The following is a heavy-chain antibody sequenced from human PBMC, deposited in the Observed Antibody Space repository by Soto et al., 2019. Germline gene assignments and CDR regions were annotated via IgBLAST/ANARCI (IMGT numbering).Heavy chain of an antibody. J-gene: IGHJ4*02. CDR2: IDYSGST. V-gene: IGHV4-59*01. CDR1: GGSISSYF. D-gene: IGHD5-18*01. Sequence: SETLSLTCTVSGGSISSYFWSWIRQPPGKGLEWIGYIDYSGSTNYNPSLKSRVTISVDTSKNQFSLKLTTVTAADTAVFYCARAGTAMVQLDYWGQGTLVTVSS. CDR3: ARAGTAMVQLDY.